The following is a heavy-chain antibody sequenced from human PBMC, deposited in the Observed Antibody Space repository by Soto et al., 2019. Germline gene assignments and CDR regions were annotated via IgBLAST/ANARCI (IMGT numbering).Heavy chain of an antibody. Sequence: PSETLSLTCTVSGGSISSGDYYWSWIRQPPGKGLEWIVYIYYSGSTYYNPSLKSRVTISVDTSKNQFSLKLSSVTAADTAVYYCARESSSSSYYYYGMDVWGQGATVTVSS. D-gene: IGHD6-6*01. CDR1: GGSISSGDYY. V-gene: IGHV4-30-4*01. CDR2: IYYSGST. CDR3: ARESSSSSYYYYGMDV. J-gene: IGHJ6*02.